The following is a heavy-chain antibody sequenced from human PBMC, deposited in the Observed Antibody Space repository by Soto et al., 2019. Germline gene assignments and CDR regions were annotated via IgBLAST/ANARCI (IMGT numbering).Heavy chain of an antibody. V-gene: IGHV4-38-2*01. CDR1: GYSLTSGYY. J-gene: IGHJ4*01. Sequence: PSESLYLTCAVSGYSLTSGYYCGGLRQPPGKGLEWIGSIYHSGDTYYTPSLKSRVTISVDTSKNNFSMKLTSVTAADTAVYYCVCTCIVVAAASVDVWGQGTMVTVSS. D-gene: IGHD6-19*01. CDR3: VCTCIVVAAASVDV. CDR2: IYHSGDT.